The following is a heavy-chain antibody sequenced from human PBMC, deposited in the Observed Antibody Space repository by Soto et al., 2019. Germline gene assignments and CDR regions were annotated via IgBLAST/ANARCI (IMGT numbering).Heavy chain of an antibody. CDR2: IVVGSGNT. CDR3: AADPPGP. J-gene: IGHJ5*02. V-gene: IGHV1-58*02. Sequence: QMQLVQSGPEVKKPGTSVKVSFKASGFSFTSSVMQWVREARGQRLEWIGWIVVGSGNTNYAQKFQERVTITRDMSTSTAYMELSSLRSEDTAVYYCAADPPGPWGQGTLVTVSS. CDR1: GFSFTSSV.